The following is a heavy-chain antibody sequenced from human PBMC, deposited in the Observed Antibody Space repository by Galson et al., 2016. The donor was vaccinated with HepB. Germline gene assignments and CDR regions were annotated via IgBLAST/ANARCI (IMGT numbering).Heavy chain of an antibody. CDR2: IPAYNGNT. Sequence: SVKVSCKASGYTFTTYGISWVRQAPGQGLEWMGWIPAYNGNTDFAQKFQGRVTMTTDSSTSTAYMELTSLRSDDTAVYYCARFVGSRWFDNWGQGTLVTVSS. D-gene: IGHD6-13*01. CDR3: ARFVGSRWFDN. V-gene: IGHV1-18*01. J-gene: IGHJ4*02. CDR1: GYTFTTYG.